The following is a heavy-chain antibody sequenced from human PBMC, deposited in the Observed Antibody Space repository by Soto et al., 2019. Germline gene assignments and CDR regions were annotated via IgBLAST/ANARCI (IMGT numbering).Heavy chain of an antibody. CDR3: ARAYYFGSGTSYTLYY. J-gene: IGHJ4*02. Sequence: PGGSLRLSCAASGFTFSNYGMHWVRQAPGKGLEWVAAISDDGVSKYYADSVQGRFTISRDNSGSAVFWQMNSLRPDDTALYFCARAYYFGSGTSYTLYYWGQGTQVTVSS. CDR1: GFTFSNYG. V-gene: IGHV3-30*03. D-gene: IGHD3-10*01. CDR2: ISDDGVSK.